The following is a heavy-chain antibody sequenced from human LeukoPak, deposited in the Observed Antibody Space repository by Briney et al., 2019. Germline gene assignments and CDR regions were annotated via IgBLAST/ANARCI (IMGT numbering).Heavy chain of an antibody. Sequence: GESLKISCKASGYSFSFYWIAWVRQMPGKGLEWMGIIYPGDFETRYSPSFQGHVTISADKSISTAYLQWSSLKASDTGIYYCARQTVANRGYAFDIWGQGTTVTVSS. V-gene: IGHV5-51*01. CDR2: IYPGDFET. CDR1: GYSFSFYW. CDR3: ARQTVANRGYAFDI. J-gene: IGHJ3*02. D-gene: IGHD5-12*01.